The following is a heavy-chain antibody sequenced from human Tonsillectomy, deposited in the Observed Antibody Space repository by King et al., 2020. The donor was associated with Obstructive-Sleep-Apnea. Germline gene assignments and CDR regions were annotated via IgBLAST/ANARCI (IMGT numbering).Heavy chain of an antibody. Sequence: LQLQESGSGLVKPSQTLSLTFAVSCGSISSGGYSWNWGRQPPGKGLEWSGSFYHSGSTDSNPSLKMRGTISVDRSKSQFSLRLNSVTAAVTAVYFCARGTDGDYESYYFDYWGQGTLVTVSS. CDR2: FYHSGST. J-gene: IGHJ4*02. D-gene: IGHD4-17*01. CDR3: ARGTDGDYESYYFDY. V-gene: IGHV4-30-2*01. CDR1: CGSISSGGYS.